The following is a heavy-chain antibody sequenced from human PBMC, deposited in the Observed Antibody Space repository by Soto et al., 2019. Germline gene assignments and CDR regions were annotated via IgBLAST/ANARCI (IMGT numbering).Heavy chain of an antibody. V-gene: IGHV3-33*01. CDR1: GFTFSSYG. CDR3: ARDSHVGSGSQLTADX. CDR2: ICYDGSNK. D-gene: IGHD6-19*01. J-gene: IGHJ4*02. Sequence: PGGSLRLSCAASGFTFSSYGMHWVRQAPGKGLEWVEFICYDGSNKYYAESLKVRFTISIDNSKNTLYLQMNNLRAEDTAVYYCARDSHVGSGSQLTADXWGQGTLVTVSX.